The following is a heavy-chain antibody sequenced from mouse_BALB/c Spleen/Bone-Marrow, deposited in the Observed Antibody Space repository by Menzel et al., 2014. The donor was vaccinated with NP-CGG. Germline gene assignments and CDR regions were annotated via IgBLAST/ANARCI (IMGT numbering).Heavy chain of an antibody. J-gene: IGHJ2*01. D-gene: IGHD4-1*01. CDR3: ARPLTGAYFDY. V-gene: IGHV5-9*02. CDR1: GFAFSSYD. CDR2: ISSGGSYT. Sequence: EVNLVDSGGGLVKPGGSLKLSCAASGFAFSSYDMSWVRQTPEKRLEWVATISSGGSYTYYPDSVKGRFTISRDNARNTLYLQMSSLRSEDTALYYCARPLTGAYFDYWGQGTTLTVSS.